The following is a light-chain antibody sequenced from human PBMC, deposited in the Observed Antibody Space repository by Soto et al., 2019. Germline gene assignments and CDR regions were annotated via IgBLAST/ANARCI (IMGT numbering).Light chain of an antibody. J-gene: IGLJ1*01. CDR3: AAWDDSLNGYV. Sequence: QSVPTQPPSASRTPGQRVTISCSGSSSNIGSNTVNWYQHLPGTAPKLLIYTDNQRPSGVPDRFSGSKSGTSASLAISGLQSEDEAYYYCAAWDDSLNGYVFGTGTKLTFL. V-gene: IGLV1-44*01. CDR2: TDN. CDR1: SSNIGSNT.